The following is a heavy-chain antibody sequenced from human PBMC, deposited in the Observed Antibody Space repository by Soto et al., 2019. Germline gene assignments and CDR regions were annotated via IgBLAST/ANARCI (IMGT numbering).Heavy chain of an antibody. CDR2: ISPIFGTA. CDR3: ASPLVGATTYYYYGMDV. J-gene: IGHJ6*02. D-gene: IGHD1-26*01. V-gene: IGHV1-69*06. CDR1: GGTFSSYA. Sequence: QVQLVQSGAEVKKPGSSVKVSCKASGGTFSSYAISWVRQAPGQGLEWMGGISPIFGTANYAQKFQGRVTITADKSTSTAYMELSSLRSEDTAVYYCASPLVGATTYYYYGMDVWGQGTTVTVSS.